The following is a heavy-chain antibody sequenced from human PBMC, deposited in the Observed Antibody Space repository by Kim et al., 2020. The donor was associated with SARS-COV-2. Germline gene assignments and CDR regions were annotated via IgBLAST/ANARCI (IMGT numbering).Heavy chain of an antibody. J-gene: IGHJ4*02. Sequence: GESLKISCKGSGYSFTSYWIIWVRQMPGKGLEWMGRIYPSDSYTNYSPSFQGHVTISADKSISTAYLQWSSLKASDTAMYYCARYQEYSYGDFDYWGQGTLVTVSS. D-gene: IGHD5-18*01. V-gene: IGHV5-10-1*01. CDR3: ARYQEYSYGDFDY. CDR2: IYPSDSYT. CDR1: GYSFTSYW.